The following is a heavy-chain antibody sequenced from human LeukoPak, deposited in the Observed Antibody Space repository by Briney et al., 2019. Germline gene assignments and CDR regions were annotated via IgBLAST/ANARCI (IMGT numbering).Heavy chain of an antibody. D-gene: IGHD4-17*01. V-gene: IGHV4-59*01. CDR1: GDFMNNYY. J-gene: IGHJ4*02. Sequence: PSETLSLTCTVSGDFMNNYYWSWIRQSPGKGLEWIGYIFYSGSTNLNPSLKSRVAISIDTPRKQFSLKVNSVTAADTAIYYCARWKYVDYERTFDYWGQGTLVTVSS. CDR2: IFYSGST. CDR3: ARWKYVDYERTFDY.